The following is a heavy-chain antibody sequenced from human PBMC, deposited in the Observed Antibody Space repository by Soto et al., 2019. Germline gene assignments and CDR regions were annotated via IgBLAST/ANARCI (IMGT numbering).Heavy chain of an antibody. CDR2: IYYSGST. J-gene: IGHJ6*02. V-gene: IGHV4-39*01. D-gene: IGHD1-26*01. CDR1: GGSISSSSYY. CDR3: ARLVGSYYPYYYYGMDV. Sequence: SETLSLTCTVSGGSISSSSYYWGWIRQPPGKGLEWIGSIYYSGSTYYNPSLKSRVTISVDTSKNQFSLKLSSVTAADTAVYYCARLVGSYYPYYYYGMDVWGQGTTVTVSS.